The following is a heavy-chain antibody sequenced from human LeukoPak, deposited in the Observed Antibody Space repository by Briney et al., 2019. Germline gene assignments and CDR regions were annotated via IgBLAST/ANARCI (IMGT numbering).Heavy chain of an antibody. Sequence: GASVKVSCKASGYTFTGYYMHWVRQAPGQGLEWMGGIIPIFGTANYAQKFQGRVTITADESTSTAYMELSSLRSEDTAVYYCARDGYYGSGEGPLDPWGQGTLVTVSP. D-gene: IGHD3-10*01. CDR3: ARDGYYGSGEGPLDP. CDR2: IIPIFGTA. V-gene: IGHV1-69*13. J-gene: IGHJ5*02. CDR1: GYTFTGYY.